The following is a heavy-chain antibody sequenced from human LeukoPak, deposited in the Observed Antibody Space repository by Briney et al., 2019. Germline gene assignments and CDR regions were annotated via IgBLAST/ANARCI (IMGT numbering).Heavy chain of an antibody. CDR3: VGSSGWPKY. D-gene: IGHD6-19*01. V-gene: IGHV3-74*01. J-gene: IGHJ4*02. Sequence: GGALRDSCAASGFICSTQLMHGVGQALGKGVVWVSRIDTDGISTAYADSVKGRFTISRDNAKNTVYLQMNSLRGEDTAVYYCVGSSGWPKYWGQGTLVAVSA. CDR2: IDTDGIST. CDR1: GFICSTQL.